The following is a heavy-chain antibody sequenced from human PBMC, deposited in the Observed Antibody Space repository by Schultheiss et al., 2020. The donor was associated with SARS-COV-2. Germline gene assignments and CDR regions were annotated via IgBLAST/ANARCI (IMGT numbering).Heavy chain of an antibody. J-gene: IGHJ4*02. Sequence: SETLSLTCTVSGGSISGYYWSWIRQPPGKGLEWIGEINHSGSTNYNPSLKSRVTISVDTSKNQFSLKLSSVTAADTAVYYCATYRAYYSGYDFFDYWGQGTLVTVSS. V-gene: IGHV4-34*01. CDR2: INHSGST. CDR3: ATYRAYYSGYDFFDY. CDR1: GGSISGYY. D-gene: IGHD5-12*01.